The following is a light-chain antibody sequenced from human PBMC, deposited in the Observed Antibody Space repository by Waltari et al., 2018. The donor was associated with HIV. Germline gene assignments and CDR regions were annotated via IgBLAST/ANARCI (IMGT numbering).Light chain of an antibody. J-gene: IGKJ4*01. Sequence: EVVMTQSPATLSVSPGERAPLSCRASQGVSINLAWHQQKPGQAPRLLTYGASTRATGIPARFSGSGAGTEFTLTISSLQSEDFAVYYCQQYNDWPLTFGGGTKVEIK. CDR2: GAS. V-gene: IGKV3-15*01. CDR3: QQYNDWPLT. CDR1: QGVSIN.